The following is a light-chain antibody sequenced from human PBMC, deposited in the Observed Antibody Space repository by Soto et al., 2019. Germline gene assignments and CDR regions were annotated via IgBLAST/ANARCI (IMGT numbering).Light chain of an antibody. V-gene: IGLV2-14*01. CDR1: TSDVGAYNY. Sequence: QPASVSGSPGQSIIISCAGTTSDVGAYNYVSWYQHHPGKAPKLLIFEVNRRPSGVSNRFSGSKSGTTASLTISGLQVEDEADYYCRSYTSTTTPYVFGTGTKVTVL. J-gene: IGLJ1*01. CDR2: EVN. CDR3: RSYTSTTTPYV.